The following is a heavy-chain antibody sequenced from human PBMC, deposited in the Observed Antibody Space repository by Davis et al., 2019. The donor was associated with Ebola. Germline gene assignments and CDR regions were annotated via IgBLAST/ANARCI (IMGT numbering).Heavy chain of an antibody. CDR2: ISSSGSTI. CDR1: GFTFSDYY. Sequence: GESLKISCAASGFTFSDYYMSWIRQAPGKGLEWVSYISSSGSTIYYADSVKGRFTISRDNAKNSLYLQMNSLRAEDTAVYYCARDPGIAAGYYYYYGMDVWGQGTTVTVSS. CDR3: ARDPGIAAGYYYYYGMDV. D-gene: IGHD6-13*01. J-gene: IGHJ6*02. V-gene: IGHV3-11*01.